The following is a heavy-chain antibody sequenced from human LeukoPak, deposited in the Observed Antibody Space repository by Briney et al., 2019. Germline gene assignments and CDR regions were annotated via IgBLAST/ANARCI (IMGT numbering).Heavy chain of an antibody. CDR1: GFTFSTYA. J-gene: IGHJ4*02. D-gene: IGHD1-26*01. CDR2: ITGSGGST. V-gene: IGHV3-23*01. CDR3: AKLVKWELLTADC. Sequence: PGGSLRLSCAASGFTFSTYAMTWVRQAPGKGLEWVSAITGSGGSTYYADSVKGRFTISRDNSKNTLYLQMTSLRAEDTAVYYCAKLVKWELLTADCWGQGTLVTVSS.